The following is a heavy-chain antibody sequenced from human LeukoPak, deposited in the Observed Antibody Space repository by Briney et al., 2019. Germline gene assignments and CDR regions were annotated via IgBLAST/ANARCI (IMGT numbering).Heavy chain of an antibody. D-gene: IGHD2-15*01. Sequence: SETLSLTCAVYGGSFSGYYWSWIRQPPGKGLEWIGEINHSGSTKYNPSLKSRVIISEDTSKNQFSLKLSSVTAADTAMYFCATGNLGYCSGDNCPFVLDIWGQGTMVTVSS. CDR3: ATGNLGYCSGDNCPFVLDI. V-gene: IGHV4-34*01. CDR2: INHSGST. CDR1: GGSFSGYY. J-gene: IGHJ3*02.